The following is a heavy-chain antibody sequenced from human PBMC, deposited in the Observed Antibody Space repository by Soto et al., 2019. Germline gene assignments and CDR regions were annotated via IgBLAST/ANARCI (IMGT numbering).Heavy chain of an antibody. V-gene: IGHV3-7*01. D-gene: IGHD5-18*01. Sequence: LRRSCAASGFTFSRYWMNWVRQAPGKGLEWVANIKQDGTEENHVDSVKGRFTISRDNARKSLYLQMDSLRAEDTAVYFCARGDTPMITGMDSFDIWGQGTMVTVSS. J-gene: IGHJ3*02. CDR1: GFTFSRYW. CDR3: ARGDTPMITGMDSFDI. CDR2: IKQDGTEE.